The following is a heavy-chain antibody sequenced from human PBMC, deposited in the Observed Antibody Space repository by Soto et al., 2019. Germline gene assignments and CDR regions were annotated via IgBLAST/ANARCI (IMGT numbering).Heavy chain of an antibody. CDR1: GYGFTTYG. V-gene: IGHV1-18*01. J-gene: IGHJ4*02. CDR3: AKGRYGDY. CDR2: ISAHNGNT. D-gene: IGHD1-1*01. Sequence: QVHLVQSGAEVKKPGASVKVSCKGSGYGFTTYGITWVRQAPGQGLEWMAWISAHNGNTNYARKLQGRVTVTRDTSTSTAYMELRSLRSDDTAVYSCAKGRYGDYWGQGALVTVSS.